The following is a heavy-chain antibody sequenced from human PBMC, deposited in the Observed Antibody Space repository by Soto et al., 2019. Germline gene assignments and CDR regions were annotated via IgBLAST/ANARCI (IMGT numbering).Heavy chain of an antibody. CDR3: ASLTSYCSWGIDY. CDR1: GGSISSYY. D-gene: IGHD6-6*01. V-gene: IGHV4-59*08. J-gene: IGHJ4*02. Sequence: TSETLSLTCTVSGGSISSYYWSWIRQPPGKGLEWIGYIYYSGSTNYNPSLKSRVTISVDTSKNQFSLKLSSVTAADTAVYYCASLTSYCSWGIDYWGQGTLVTVSS. CDR2: IYYSGST.